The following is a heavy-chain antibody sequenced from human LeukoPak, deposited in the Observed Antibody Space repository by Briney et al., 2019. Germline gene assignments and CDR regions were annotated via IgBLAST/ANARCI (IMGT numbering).Heavy chain of an antibody. CDR1: GGTFSSYA. J-gene: IGHJ4*02. CDR2: IIPIFGTA. Sequence: SVKVSCKASGGTFSSYAISWVRQAPGQGLEWMGGIIPIFGTANYAQKFQGRVTITADESTSTAYMELSSLRSEDTTVYYCASRAVAGYFDYWGQGTLVTVSS. CDR3: ASRAVAGYFDY. V-gene: IGHV1-69*01. D-gene: IGHD6-19*01.